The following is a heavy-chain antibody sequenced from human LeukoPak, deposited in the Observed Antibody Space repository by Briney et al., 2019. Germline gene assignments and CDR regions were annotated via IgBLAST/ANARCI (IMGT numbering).Heavy chain of an antibody. V-gene: IGHV3-23*01. CDR2: ISGSGGST. CDR1: GFTFSNYG. CDR3: AKEFSNYGDGLDY. D-gene: IGHD4-17*01. J-gene: IGHJ4*02. Sequence: GGSLRLSCAASGFTFSNYGMSWVRQAPGKGLEWVSGISGSGGSTYYADSVKGRFTISRDNSKNTLYLQMNSLRAEDTAVYYCAKEFSNYGDGLDYWGQGTLVTVSS.